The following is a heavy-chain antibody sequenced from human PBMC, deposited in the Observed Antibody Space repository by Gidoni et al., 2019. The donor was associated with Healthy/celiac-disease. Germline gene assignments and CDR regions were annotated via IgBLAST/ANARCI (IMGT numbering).Heavy chain of an antibody. CDR1: GGTFSSYA. CDR2: IIPIFDTA. J-gene: IGHJ4*02. V-gene: IGHV1-69*01. CDR3: AGVRDSKQLYYFDY. Sequence: QVQLLQSAAEAKTLGSSVKVSCKASGGTFSSYAISWVRQAPGQGLAWMGGIIPIFDTANYAQGFQSRVTITADESTSTAYMELRSLGSEDKAVYYCAGVRDSKQLYYFDYWGQGTLVTVSS. D-gene: IGHD5-18*01.